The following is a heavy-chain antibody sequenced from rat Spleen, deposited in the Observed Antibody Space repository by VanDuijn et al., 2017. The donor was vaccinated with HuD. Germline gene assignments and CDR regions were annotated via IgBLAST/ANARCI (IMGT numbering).Heavy chain of an antibody. CDR2: IWSDGNT. CDR1: GFSLTTYH. V-gene: IGHV2-32*01. Sequence: QVQLKESGPGLVQPSETLSLTCTVSGFSLTTYHVHWVRQPPGKGLEWMGVIWSDGNTSYNSTLKSRLSISRDTSKSQVFLEMSSLQTEDTATYYCAREGGGVVMDAWGQGASVTVSS. J-gene: IGHJ4*01. D-gene: IGHD4-3*01. CDR3: AREGGGVVMDA.